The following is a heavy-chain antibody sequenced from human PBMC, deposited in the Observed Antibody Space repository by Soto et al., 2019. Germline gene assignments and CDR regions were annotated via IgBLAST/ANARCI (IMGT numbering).Heavy chain of an antibody. J-gene: IGHJ3*02. D-gene: IGHD3-10*01. CDR1: GFTFSNYG. CDR3: TRDEYRAQLYDAFDI. Sequence: GGSLRLSCGASGFTFSNYGVHWVRQALGRGLEWVAGISYDGSRHYYGESVKGRFTMSRDNSKNTIDLHMSSLRPDDTAVYYCTRDEYRAQLYDAFDIWGQGTMVTVSS. CDR2: ISYDGSRH. V-gene: IGHV3-30-3*01.